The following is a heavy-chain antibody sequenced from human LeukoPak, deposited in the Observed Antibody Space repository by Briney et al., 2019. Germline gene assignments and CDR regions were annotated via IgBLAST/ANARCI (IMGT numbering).Heavy chain of an antibody. Sequence: PGGPLRLSCAASGFTFSSYSMNWVRQAPGKGLEWVSSISSSSSYIYYADSVKGRFTISRDNAKNSLYLQMNSLRAEDTAVYYCARLGLYYYDSSGYYNWFDPWGQGTLVTVSS. J-gene: IGHJ5*02. CDR1: GFTFSSYS. CDR3: ARLGLYYYDSSGYYNWFDP. D-gene: IGHD3-22*01. CDR2: ISSSSSYI. V-gene: IGHV3-21*01.